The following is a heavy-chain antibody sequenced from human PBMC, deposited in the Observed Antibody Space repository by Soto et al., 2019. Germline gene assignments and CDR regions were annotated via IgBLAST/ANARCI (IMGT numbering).Heavy chain of an antibody. CDR3: AKAYHILTGYYMGY. D-gene: IGHD3-9*01. J-gene: IGHJ4*02. CDR1: GFTFSSYG. Sequence: QVQLVESGGGVVQPGRSLRLSCAASGFTFSSYGMHWVRQAPGKGLEWVAVISYDGSNKYYADSVKGRFTISRDNSKNTLYLLMNSLRAEDTAVYYCAKAYHILTGYYMGYWGQGTLVTVSS. CDR2: ISYDGSNK. V-gene: IGHV3-30*18.